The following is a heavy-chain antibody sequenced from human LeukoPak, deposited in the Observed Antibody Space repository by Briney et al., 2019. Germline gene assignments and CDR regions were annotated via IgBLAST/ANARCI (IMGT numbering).Heavy chain of an antibody. CDR2: IGGTDGST. CDR3: AKRDSHGSHPYYLDS. J-gene: IGHJ4*02. CDR1: GFAFTNHA. Sequence: GGSLRLSCVASGFAFTNHAMTWVRQAPGKGLEWVSSIGGTDGSTYYADSVKGRFSISRDDSKDTLYLQMNSLRVEDTATYYCAKRDSHGSHPYYLDSWGQGALVTVSS. D-gene: IGHD3-10*01. V-gene: IGHV3-23*01.